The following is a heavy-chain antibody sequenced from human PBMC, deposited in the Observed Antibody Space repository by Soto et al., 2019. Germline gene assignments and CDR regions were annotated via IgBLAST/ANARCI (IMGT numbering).Heavy chain of an antibody. CDR3: AKYCSGDSSGSSY. D-gene: IGHD3-22*01. V-gene: IGHV3-23*01. CDR2: IRGSGGSS. Sequence: EVQPLESGGGLVQPGGSLRLSCAATGFTFTSYAMSWVCKAPGKGLAGVAAIRGSGGSSCYADSVNGRFTISRDNSKNTLYLQMNSLRADDTAVYYCAKYCSGDSSGSSYWGQGTLVTVSS. CDR1: GFTFTSYA. J-gene: IGHJ4*02.